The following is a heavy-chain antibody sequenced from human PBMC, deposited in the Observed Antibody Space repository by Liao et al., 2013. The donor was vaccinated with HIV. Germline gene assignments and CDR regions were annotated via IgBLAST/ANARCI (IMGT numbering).Heavy chain of an antibody. CDR2: IYTSGST. J-gene: IGHJ4*02. V-gene: IGHV4-59*10. CDR3: AREGARGRSPLDY. CDR1: GGSFSGYY. Sequence: QVQLQQWGAGLLKPSETLSLTCAVYGGSFSGYYWSWVRQPPGKGLEWIGRIYTSGSTNYNPSLKSRVTMSVDTSKNQFSLKLSSVTAADTAVYYCAREGARGRSPLDYWGQGTLVTVSS. D-gene: IGHD6-19*01.